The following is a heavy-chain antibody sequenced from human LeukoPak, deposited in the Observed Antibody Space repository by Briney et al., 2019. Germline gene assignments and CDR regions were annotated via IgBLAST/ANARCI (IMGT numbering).Heavy chain of an antibody. V-gene: IGHV4-34*01. CDR2: INHSGST. CDR1: GGSFSGYY. CDR3: AGRINSVHTAMDY. Sequence: PSETLSLTCAVYGGSFSGYYWGWIRQPPWKGLEWIGEINHSGSTNYNPSLKSRVTISVDTSKNQFSLKLSSVTAAETAVYYCAGRINSVHTAMDYWGQGTLATVSS. D-gene: IGHD5-18*01. J-gene: IGHJ4*02.